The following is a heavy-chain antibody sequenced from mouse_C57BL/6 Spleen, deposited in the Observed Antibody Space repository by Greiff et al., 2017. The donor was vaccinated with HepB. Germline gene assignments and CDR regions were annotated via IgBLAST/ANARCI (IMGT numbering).Heavy chain of an antibody. CDR3: ARGLGLRRGGGY. J-gene: IGHJ2*01. V-gene: IGHV3-6*01. D-gene: IGHD2-4*01. CDR2: ISYDGSN. CDR1: GYSITSGYY. Sequence: EVQLVESGPGLVKPSQSLSLTCSVTGYSITSGYYWNWIRQFPGNKLEWMGYISYDGSNNYNPSLKNRISITRDTSKNQFFLKLNSVTTEDTATYYCARGLGLRRGGGYWGQGTTLTVSS.